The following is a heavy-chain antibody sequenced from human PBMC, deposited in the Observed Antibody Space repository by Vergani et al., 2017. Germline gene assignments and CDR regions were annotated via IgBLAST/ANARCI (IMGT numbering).Heavy chain of an antibody. J-gene: IGHJ6*03. D-gene: IGHD6-13*01. Sequence: EVQLVESGGGLVQPGGSLRLSCAASGFTFSNYWMSWVRQAPGKGLEWVANIKQDGSEKYYVDSVKGRFTISRDNAKNSLYLQMNSLRAEDTAVYYCARALEVYSSNWIYFYYYMDVWGKGTTVTVSS. CDR3: ARALEVYSSNWIYFYYYMDV. CDR2: IKQDGSEK. V-gene: IGHV3-7*03. CDR1: GFTFSNYW.